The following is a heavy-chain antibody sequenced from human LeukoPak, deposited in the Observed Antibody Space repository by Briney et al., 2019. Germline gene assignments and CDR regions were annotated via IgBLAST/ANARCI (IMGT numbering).Heavy chain of an antibody. CDR1: GYTFSSYG. D-gene: IGHD3-10*01. Sequence: ASVKVSCKASGYTFSSYGISWVRQAPGQGLEWMGWISAYNGNTNYAQKVQDRVTMTTDTATSTAYMELRSLRSDDTAVYYCARDRLMARGVIHPFDYWGQGTLVTVSS. J-gene: IGHJ4*02. V-gene: IGHV1-18*01. CDR2: ISAYNGNT. CDR3: ARDRLMARGVIHPFDY.